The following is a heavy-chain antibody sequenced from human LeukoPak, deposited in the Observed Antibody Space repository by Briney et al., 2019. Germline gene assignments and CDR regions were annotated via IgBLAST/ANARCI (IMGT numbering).Heavy chain of an antibody. Sequence: GGSLRLSCSASGFTFSNYAMYWVRQAPGKGLEYVSAISSNVGRTFYAESVKGRFSTSTDNSKNTLYFQMSSLRAEDTAVYYCSAGHFDYWGQGTLVTVSS. V-gene: IGHV3-64*05. CDR2: ISSNVGRT. J-gene: IGHJ4*02. CDR1: GFTFSNYA. CDR3: SAGHFDY. D-gene: IGHD6-19*01.